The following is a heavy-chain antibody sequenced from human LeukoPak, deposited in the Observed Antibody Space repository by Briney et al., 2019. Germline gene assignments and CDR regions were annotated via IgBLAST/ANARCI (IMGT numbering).Heavy chain of an antibody. CDR1: GFTFSSYG. Sequence: GGSLRLSCAASGFTFSSYGMHWVRQAPGKGLEWVAFIRYDGSNKYYADSVKGRFTISRDNSKNTLYLQMNSLRAEDTAVYYCAKGRDCSSTSCFHFDYWGQGTLVTVSS. CDR2: IRYDGSNK. J-gene: IGHJ4*02. V-gene: IGHV3-30*02. D-gene: IGHD2-2*01. CDR3: AKGRDCSSTSCFHFDY.